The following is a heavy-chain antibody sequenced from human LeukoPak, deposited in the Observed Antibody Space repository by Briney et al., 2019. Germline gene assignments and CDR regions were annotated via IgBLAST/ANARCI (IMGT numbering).Heavy chain of an antibody. J-gene: IGHJ4*02. CDR1: GFTFSSYA. CDR3: AKGTRAGGTYYFDY. Sequence: GGSLRLSCAASGFTFSSYAMSWVRQAPGKGLEWVSAISGGGTSTYFADSVKGRFTISRDNSKNTLSLQMNSLTAEDSAIYYCAKGTRAGGTYYFDYWGQGTLVTVSS. D-gene: IGHD2-15*01. CDR2: ISGGGTST. V-gene: IGHV3-23*01.